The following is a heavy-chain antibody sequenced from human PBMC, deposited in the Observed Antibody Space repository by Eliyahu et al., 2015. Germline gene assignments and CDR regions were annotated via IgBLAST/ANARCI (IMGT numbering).Heavy chain of an antibody. Sequence: EVQLVESGGGLVQPGGSLXLSCAAXGXXFSSXSVXWVRQAPGXXLXWVSYISSSSSTIYYAXSVKGRFTISRDNAKNSLYLQMNSLRAEDTAVYYCARPDSSGHSYYFDYWGQGTLVTVSS. J-gene: IGHJ4*02. V-gene: IGHV3-48*04. CDR2: ISSSSSTI. CDR1: GXXFSSXS. D-gene: IGHD3-22*01. CDR3: ARPDSSGHSYYFDY.